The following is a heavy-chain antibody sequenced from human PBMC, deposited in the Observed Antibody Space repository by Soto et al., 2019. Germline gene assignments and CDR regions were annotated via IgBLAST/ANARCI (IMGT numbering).Heavy chain of an antibody. CDR1: GYTFTSYG. CDR2: ISAYNGNT. CDR3: ARDSPGIAAADYYLDY. Sequence: ASVKVSCKASGYTFTSYGISWVRQAPGQGLEWMGWISAYNGNTNYAQKLQGRVTMTTDTSTSTAYMELRSLRSDDTAVYYCARDSPGIAAADYYLDYWGQGTLVTVSS. D-gene: IGHD6-13*01. V-gene: IGHV1-18*01. J-gene: IGHJ4*02.